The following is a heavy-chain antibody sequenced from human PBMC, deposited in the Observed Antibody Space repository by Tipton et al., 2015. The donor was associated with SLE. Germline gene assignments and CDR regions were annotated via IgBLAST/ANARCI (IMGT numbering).Heavy chain of an antibody. Sequence: TLSLTCTVSGDYISSQHWSWIRQPPGKGLEWIGYMSYSGSTDYNPSLKSRVTMSLDTSKNQFSLRLNSVTAADTAVYYCARGSVVADDFWGQGILVTVSS. CDR3: ARGSVVADDF. V-gene: IGHV4-59*11. D-gene: IGHD2-15*01. CDR1: GDYISSQH. J-gene: IGHJ4*02. CDR2: MSYSGST.